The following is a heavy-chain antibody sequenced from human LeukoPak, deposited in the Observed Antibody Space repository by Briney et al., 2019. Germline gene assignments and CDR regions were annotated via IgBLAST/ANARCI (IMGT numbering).Heavy chain of an antibody. V-gene: IGHV3-7*01. CDR1: GFTFSSYW. J-gene: IGHJ4*02. D-gene: IGHD1-14*01. Sequence: GGSLRLFCAASGFTFSSYWMSWVRQAPGKGLEWVANIKQDGSEKYYVDSVKGRFTISRDNAKNSLYLQTNSLRAEDTAVYYCTGINYFDYWGQGTLVTVSS. CDR2: IKQDGSEK. CDR3: TGINYFDY.